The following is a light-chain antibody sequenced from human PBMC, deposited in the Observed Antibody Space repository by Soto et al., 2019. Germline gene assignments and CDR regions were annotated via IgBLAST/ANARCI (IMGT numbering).Light chain of an antibody. CDR3: NSYTTSTSFV. CDR2: DVT. CDR1: SNDIATYNF. Sequence: QSVLTQPASVSGSPGQSITISCTGTSNDIATYNFVSWYQQHPGKAPKLLIYDVTNRPSGVSDRFSGSKSGSTASLTISGLQADDDADYYCNSYTTSTSFVFATGPKATVL. V-gene: IGLV2-14*01. J-gene: IGLJ1*01.